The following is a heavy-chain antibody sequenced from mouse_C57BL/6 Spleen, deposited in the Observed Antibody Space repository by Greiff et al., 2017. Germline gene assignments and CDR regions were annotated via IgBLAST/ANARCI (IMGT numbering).Heavy chain of an antibody. CDR1: GYTFTSYW. CDR2: IDPNSGGT. J-gene: IGHJ4*01. CDR3: ARLSYYSNFECAMDY. V-gene: IGHV1-72*01. Sequence: QVHVKQPGAELVKPGASVKLSCKASGYTFTSYWMHWVKQRPGRGLEWIGRIDPNSGGTKYNEKFKSKATLTADKPSSTAYMQLSSLTSEDSEVYYCARLSYYSNFECAMDYWGQGTSVTVSS. D-gene: IGHD2-5*01.